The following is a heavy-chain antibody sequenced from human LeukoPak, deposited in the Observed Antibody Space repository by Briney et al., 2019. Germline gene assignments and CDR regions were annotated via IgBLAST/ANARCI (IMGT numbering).Heavy chain of an antibody. CDR3: ARSRGFGVANTDY. V-gene: IGHV4-59*01. J-gene: IGHJ4*02. CDR1: GGSISSYF. D-gene: IGHD3-3*01. CDR2: IYYSGST. Sequence: SETLSLTCTVSGGSISSYFWSWIRQPPGKGLEWIGYIYYSGSTNYNPSLKSRVTFSVDTSKNQFSLKLSSVTAADTAVYYCARSRGFGVANTDYWGQGTLVTVSS.